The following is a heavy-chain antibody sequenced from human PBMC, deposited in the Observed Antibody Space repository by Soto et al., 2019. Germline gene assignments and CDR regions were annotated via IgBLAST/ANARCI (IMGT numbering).Heavy chain of an antibody. Sequence: QVQLVQSGAEVKKPGSSVKVSCKASGGTFSSYTISWVRQAPGQGLEWMGRIIPILGIANYAQKFQGRVTITADKSTSTAYMELSSLRSEDTAVYYCARFPEWDYGDYAPPVNLIDYWGQGTLVTVSS. D-gene: IGHD4-17*01. CDR1: GGTFSSYT. J-gene: IGHJ4*02. CDR3: ARFPEWDYGDYAPPVNLIDY. V-gene: IGHV1-69*02. CDR2: IIPILGIA.